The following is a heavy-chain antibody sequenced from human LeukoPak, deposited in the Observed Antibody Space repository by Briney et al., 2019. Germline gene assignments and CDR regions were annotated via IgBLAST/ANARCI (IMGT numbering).Heavy chain of an antibody. V-gene: IGHV5-51*01. Sequence: GESLKISCKGSGYSFTNYWIGWVRQMPGKGLEWMGIIYPGDSDTRYSPSFQGQVTISADKSISTAFLQWSSLKASDTAMYYCATGTDLTYYDSSGLTGRGAFDIWGQGTMVTVSS. CDR2: IYPGDSDT. CDR3: ATGTDLTYYDSSGLTGRGAFDI. J-gene: IGHJ3*02. CDR1: GYSFTNYW. D-gene: IGHD3-22*01.